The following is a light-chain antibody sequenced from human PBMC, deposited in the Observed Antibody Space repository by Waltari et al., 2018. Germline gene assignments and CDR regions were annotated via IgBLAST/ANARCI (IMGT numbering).Light chain of an antibody. V-gene: IGLV1-36*01. Sequence: PGKTPRLVILYDDLRPSRLSERFSGSSSGTTASLAIRGLPPEDEAEYFCEAWDDSLDGWVFGGGTKLTVL. CDR3: EAWDDSLDGWV. CDR2: YDD. J-gene: IGLJ3*02.